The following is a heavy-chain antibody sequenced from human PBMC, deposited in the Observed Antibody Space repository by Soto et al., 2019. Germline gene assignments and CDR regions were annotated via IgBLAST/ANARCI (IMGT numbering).Heavy chain of an antibody. D-gene: IGHD1-1*01. CDR1: GGSIRSYY. CDR2: VYYSEST. V-gene: IGHV4-59*08. Sequence: PSETLSLTCTVSGGSIRSYYWSWIRQPPGKGLEWIGYVYYSESTKYNPSLKSRLTISLDTSKNQFSLKLASVTAADTAVYYCAGQKTVAGTEDTFDIWGQGTMVTVSS. CDR3: AGQKTVAGTEDTFDI. J-gene: IGHJ3*02.